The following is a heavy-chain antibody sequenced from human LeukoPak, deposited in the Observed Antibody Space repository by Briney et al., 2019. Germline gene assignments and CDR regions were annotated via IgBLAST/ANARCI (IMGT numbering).Heavy chain of an antibody. CDR2: ISYDGSNK. D-gene: IGHD6-19*01. J-gene: IGHJ6*03. CDR1: GFTFNYYP. Sequence: GGSLRLSCAASGFTFNYYPMHWVRQAPVKGLEWVALISYDGSNKYYADSVKGRFTISRDNSKNTLYLQMNSLRAEDTAVYYCAEAGWLGRDYYYYMDVWGEGTTVTVFS. CDR3: AEAGWLGRDYYYYMDV. V-gene: IGHV3-30*04.